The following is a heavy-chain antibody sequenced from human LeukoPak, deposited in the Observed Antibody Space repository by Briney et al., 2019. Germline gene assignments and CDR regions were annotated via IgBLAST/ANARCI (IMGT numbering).Heavy chain of an antibody. Sequence: GGSLRLSCAASGFIFSNYGMKWVRQAPGKGLKGVAATIACSSATSYADSGRGRFTISRDNSKSTTYLQMNSLRAEDTAVYYCAKDPYIGYDSWFLGMDVWGQGTTVTVSS. V-gene: IGHV3-23*01. CDR2: TIACSSAT. CDR1: GFIFSNYG. CDR3: AKDPYIGYDSWFLGMDV. D-gene: IGHD5-12*01. J-gene: IGHJ6*02.